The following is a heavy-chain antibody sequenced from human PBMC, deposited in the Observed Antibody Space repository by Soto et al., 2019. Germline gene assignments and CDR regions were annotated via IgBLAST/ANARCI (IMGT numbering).Heavy chain of an antibody. J-gene: IGHJ6*02. CDR3: ARAMGDWGTYYYYYGMDV. Sequence: SDTRSLTCTVSGDSMSSSYWSGMRKSPGKGLEWIGYIYYSGATSYNPSLKSRVTISVDTSKNQFFLKLTSVTAADTAVYYCARAMGDWGTYYYYYGMDVWGQGTTVTVSS. CDR2: IYYSGAT. D-gene: IGHD3-16*01. V-gene: IGHV4-59*07. CDR1: GDSMSSSY.